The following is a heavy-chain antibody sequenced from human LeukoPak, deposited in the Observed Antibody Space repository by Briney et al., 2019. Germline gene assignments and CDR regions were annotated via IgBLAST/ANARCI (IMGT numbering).Heavy chain of an antibody. J-gene: IGHJ3*02. CDR2: ISPGDYDT. CDR3: AMVHTGAFDI. Sequence: PGALPHISSVGAGSISTSSYYSCWRQLPGKGLEWMGIISPGDYDTRYSPSFQGQVTISADKSISTAFLQWRSLKASDTAMYYCAMVHTGAFDIWGQGTMVTVSS. D-gene: IGHD1-1*01. V-gene: IGHV5-51*01. CDR1: GSISTSSY.